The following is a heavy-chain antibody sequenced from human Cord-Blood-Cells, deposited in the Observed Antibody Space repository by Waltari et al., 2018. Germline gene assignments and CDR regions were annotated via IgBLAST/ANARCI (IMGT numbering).Heavy chain of an antibody. J-gene: IGHJ3*02. CDR2: IYHSGST. D-gene: IGHD4-17*01. V-gene: IGHV4-38-2*01. CDR1: GYSISSGYY. CDR3: ASDYGGNSGAFDI. Sequence: QVQLQESGPGLVKPSETLSLTCAVSGYSISSGYYWGWIRQPPGKGLEWIGSIYHSGSTYYTPSLKSRVTISVDTSKNQFSLKLSSVTAADTAVYYCASDYGGNSGAFDIWGQGTMVTVSS.